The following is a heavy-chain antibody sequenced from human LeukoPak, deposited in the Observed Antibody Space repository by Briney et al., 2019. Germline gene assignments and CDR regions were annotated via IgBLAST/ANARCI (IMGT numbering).Heavy chain of an antibody. J-gene: IGHJ6*02. D-gene: IGHD6-13*01. Sequence: PSETLSLTCAVYGGSFSGYYWSWIRQPPGKGLEWIGEINHRGSTNYNPSLKSRVTISVDTSKNQFSLKLSSVTAADTAVYYCARGDSSYYYYGMDVWGQGTTVTVSS. V-gene: IGHV4-34*01. CDR1: GGSFSGYY. CDR3: ARGDSSYYYYGMDV. CDR2: INHRGST.